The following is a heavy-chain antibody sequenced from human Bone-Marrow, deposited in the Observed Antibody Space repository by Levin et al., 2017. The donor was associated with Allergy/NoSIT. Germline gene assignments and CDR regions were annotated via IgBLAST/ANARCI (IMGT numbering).Heavy chain of an antibody. J-gene: IGHJ4*02. CDR2: VYQSVTF. Sequence: GSLRLSCVVSGGSISSNSWWSWVRQPPGKGLEWIGEVYQSVTFNYKPTLKSRVSISLDNSKNQFSLKLTSVTAADTAVYYCVRVERSYWDAPRDWGQGTLVTVSS. CDR3: VRVERSYWDAPRD. V-gene: IGHV4-4*02. CDR1: GGSISSNSW. D-gene: IGHD1-1*01.